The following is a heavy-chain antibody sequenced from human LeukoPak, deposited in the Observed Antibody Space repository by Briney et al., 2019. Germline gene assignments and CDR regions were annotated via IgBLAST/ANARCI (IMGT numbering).Heavy chain of an antibody. CDR3: ARDPRDYDILTGYFHDAFDI. CDR2: INPNSGGT. Sequence: ASVKVSCKASGYTVTGYYMHWVRQAPGQGLEWMGWINPNSGGTNYAQKFQGRVTMTRDTSISTAYMELSRLRSDDTAVYYCARDPRDYDILTGYFHDAFDIWGQGTMVTVSS. J-gene: IGHJ3*02. D-gene: IGHD3-9*01. CDR1: GYTVTGYY. V-gene: IGHV1-2*02.